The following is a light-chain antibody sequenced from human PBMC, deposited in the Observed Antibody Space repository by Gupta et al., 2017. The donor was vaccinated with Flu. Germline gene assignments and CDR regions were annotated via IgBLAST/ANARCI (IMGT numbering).Light chain of an antibody. Sequence: SSDVGGYNYVSWYQQHPRKAPKLLIYEVTKRPSGVSNRFSGFKSGNTASLTISGLQAGDEADYYCSSYTSSRTVVFGGGTRLTVL. CDR1: SSDVGGYNY. CDR3: SSYTSSRTVV. CDR2: EVT. J-gene: IGLJ3*02. V-gene: IGLV2-14*01.